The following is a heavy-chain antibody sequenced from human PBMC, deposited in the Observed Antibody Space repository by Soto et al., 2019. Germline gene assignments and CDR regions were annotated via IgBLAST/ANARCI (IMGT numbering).Heavy chain of an antibody. CDR2: INPSGGST. Sequence: ASVKVSCKASGYTFTSYYMHWVRQAPGQGLEWMGIINPSGGSTSYAQKFQGRVTMTRDTSTSTVYMELSSLRSEDTAVYYCARLKPIVAYDYRSSYYMDVWGKGTTVTVSS. D-gene: IGHD5-12*01. CDR1: GYTFTSYY. CDR3: ARLKPIVAYDYRSSYYMDV. V-gene: IGHV1-46*03. J-gene: IGHJ6*03.